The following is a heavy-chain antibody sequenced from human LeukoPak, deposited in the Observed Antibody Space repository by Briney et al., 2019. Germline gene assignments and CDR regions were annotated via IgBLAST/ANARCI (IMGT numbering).Heavy chain of an antibody. D-gene: IGHD6-6*01. V-gene: IGHV3-66*01. Sequence: PGGSLRLSCAASGFTVSSNYMSWVRQAPGKGLEWVSVIYSGGSTQYAASVKGRFTISRDTSKNTLYLQMNSLRPEDTAVYYCARDTSSFYDYWGQGTLVTVSS. CDR2: IYSGGST. J-gene: IGHJ4*02. CDR3: ARDTSSFYDY. CDR1: GFTVSSNY.